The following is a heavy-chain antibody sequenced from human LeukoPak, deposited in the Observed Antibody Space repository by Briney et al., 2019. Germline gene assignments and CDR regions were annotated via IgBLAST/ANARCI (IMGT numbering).Heavy chain of an antibody. V-gene: IGHV3-30*18. CDR1: GFTFSSYG. Sequence: GGSLRLSCAASGFTFSSYGMHWVRQAPGKGLEWVAVISYDGSNKYYADSVKGRFTISRDNSKNTLYLQMNSLRAEDTAVYYCAKAPQNYDSSVDYWGQGTLVTVSS. D-gene: IGHD3-22*01. J-gene: IGHJ4*02. CDR3: AKAPQNYDSSVDY. CDR2: ISYDGSNK.